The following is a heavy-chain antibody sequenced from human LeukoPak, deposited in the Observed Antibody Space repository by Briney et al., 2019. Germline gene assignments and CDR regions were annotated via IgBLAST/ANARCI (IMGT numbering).Heavy chain of an antibody. Sequence: GVLRLSCAASGFTVSNTYVSWVRLPPGKGLEWVSVIYDGGSTYYADSVKGRFNISRDSSKNTVFLQMNSLRAEDTAVYFCARDRGWQQFDYWGQGTLVTVSA. CDR1: GFTVSNTY. J-gene: IGHJ4*02. D-gene: IGHD5-24*01. CDR2: IYDGGST. V-gene: IGHV3-66*01. CDR3: ARDRGWQQFDY.